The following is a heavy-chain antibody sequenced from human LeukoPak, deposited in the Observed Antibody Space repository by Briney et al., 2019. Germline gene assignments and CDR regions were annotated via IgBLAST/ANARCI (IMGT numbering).Heavy chain of an antibody. CDR3: AKGPKGTFDY. V-gene: IGHV3-23*01. CDR1: GFTLSSYG. Sequence: GGSLRLSCAASGFTLSSYGLSWVRQAPGKGLEWVSAISGSGGRTYYADSVKGRFTISRDNSKNTLYLQMNSLRAEDTAVYYCAKGPKGTFDYWGQGTLVTVSS. CDR2: ISGSGGRT. J-gene: IGHJ4*02.